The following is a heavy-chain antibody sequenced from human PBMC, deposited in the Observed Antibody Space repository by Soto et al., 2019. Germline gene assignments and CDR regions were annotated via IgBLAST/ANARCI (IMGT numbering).Heavy chain of an antibody. V-gene: IGHV1-69*04. Sequence: KGLEWMGRIIPILGIANYAQKFQGRVTITADKSTSTAYMELSSLRSEDTAVYYCARDAGSRSVWAFDIWGQGTMVTVSS. D-gene: IGHD6-13*01. J-gene: IGHJ3*02. CDR2: IIPILGIA. CDR3: ARDAGSRSVWAFDI.